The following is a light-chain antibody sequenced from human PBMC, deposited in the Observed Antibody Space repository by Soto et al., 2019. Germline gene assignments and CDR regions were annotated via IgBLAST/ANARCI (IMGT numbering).Light chain of an antibody. CDR1: QSFSSN. CDR3: QQYNNWPSLT. J-gene: IGKJ4*01. CDR2: GAS. V-gene: IGKV3-15*01. Sequence: EMVMTQSPATLSVSPGERATLSCRASQSFSSNLAWYQQKPGQAPRLLIYGASTRATGIPARFSGSGSGTEFTLTISSLQSEDFAVYYCQQYNNWPSLTFGGGTKVEIK.